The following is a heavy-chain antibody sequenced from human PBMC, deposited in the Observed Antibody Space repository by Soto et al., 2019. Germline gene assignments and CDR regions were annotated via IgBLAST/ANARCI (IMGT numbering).Heavy chain of an antibody. V-gene: IGHV5-51*01. CDR3: ARASTWIQLWLGNNFDY. D-gene: IGHD5-18*01. Sequence: PGESLKISCKGSGYSFTSYWIGWVRQMPGKGLEWMGIIYPGDSDTRYSPSFQGQVTISADKSISTAYLQWSSLKASDTAMYYCARASTWIQLWLGNNFDYWGQGTLVTVS. CDR1: GYSFTSYW. J-gene: IGHJ4*02. CDR2: IYPGDSDT.